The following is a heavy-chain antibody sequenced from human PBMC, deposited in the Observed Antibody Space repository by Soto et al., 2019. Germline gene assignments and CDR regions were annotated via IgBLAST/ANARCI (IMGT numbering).Heavy chain of an antibody. J-gene: IGHJ6*02. CDR2: IYPGDSNT. D-gene: IGHD6-13*01. CDR1: GYTFTNYW. V-gene: IGHV5-51*01. CDR3: ARHLGSPGYYSGMDV. Sequence: LKISCKGSGYTFTNYWIDWVRQMPGKALEWMGIIYPGDSNTKYSPSFQGQVTISADKSTSIVFLQWSTLKASDTAMYYCARHLGSPGYYSGMDVWGQGTTVTVS.